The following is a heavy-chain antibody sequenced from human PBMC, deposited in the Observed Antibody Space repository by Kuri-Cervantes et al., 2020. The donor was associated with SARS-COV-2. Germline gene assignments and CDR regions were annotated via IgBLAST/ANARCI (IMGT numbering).Heavy chain of an antibody. J-gene: IGHJ6*02. Sequence: ASVKVSCKVSGYTLTELSMHWVRQAPGKGLEWMGGFDPEDGETIYAQKFQGRVTMTEDTSTDTAYMELSSLRSEDTAVYYCARRGYSYGNQDYYYGMDVWGQGTTVTVSS. V-gene: IGHV1-24*01. CDR2: FDPEDGET. D-gene: IGHD5-18*01. CDR1: GYTLTELS. CDR3: ARRGYSYGNQDYYYGMDV.